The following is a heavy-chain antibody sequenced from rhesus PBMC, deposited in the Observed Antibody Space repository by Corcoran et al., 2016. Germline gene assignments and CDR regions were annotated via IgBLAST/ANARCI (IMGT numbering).Heavy chain of an antibody. CDR2: SGGSSGGH. J-gene: IGHJ3*01. Sequence: QVQLQESGPGLVKPSETLSLTCAVSGGSMSSYNWWSWIRQSPEKGLEWIGNSGGSSGGHDFNPSLKSRVTISKDTSKNYFSLQLSSGTVADTAVYYCARHCGPGGAFDFWGQGLRVTVSS. V-gene: IGHV4-65*02. CDR3: ARHCGPGGAFDF. CDR1: GGSMSSYNW. D-gene: IGHD1-38*01.